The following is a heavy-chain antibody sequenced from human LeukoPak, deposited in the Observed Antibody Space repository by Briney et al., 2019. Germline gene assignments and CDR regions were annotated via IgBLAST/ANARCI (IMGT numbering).Heavy chain of an antibody. J-gene: IGHJ5*02. V-gene: IGHV3-23*01. CDR3: AKGWGSSWYTTNWFDP. CDR1: GFDFSGFS. Sequence: QSGGSLRLSCVVSGFDFSGFSMSWVRQAPGKGLEWVSAISGSGGSTYYADSVKGRFTISRDNSKNTLYLQMNSLRAEDTAVYYCAKGWGSSWYTTNWFDPWGQGTLVTVSS. D-gene: IGHD6-13*01. CDR2: ISGSGGST.